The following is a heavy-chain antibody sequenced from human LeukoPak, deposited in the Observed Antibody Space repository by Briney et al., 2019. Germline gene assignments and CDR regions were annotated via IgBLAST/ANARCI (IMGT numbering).Heavy chain of an antibody. D-gene: IGHD3-3*01. V-gene: IGHV3-7*01. CDR2: IKQDGSEK. CDR3: ARGRYYDFWSGYFYYYYYGMDV. Sequence: GGSLRLSCAASGFTFSSYGMHWVRQAPGKGLEWVANIKQDGSEKYYVDSVKGRFTISRDNAKNSLYLQMNSLRAEDTAVYYCARGRYYDFWSGYFYYYYYGMDVWGQGATVTVSS. J-gene: IGHJ6*02. CDR1: GFTFSSYG.